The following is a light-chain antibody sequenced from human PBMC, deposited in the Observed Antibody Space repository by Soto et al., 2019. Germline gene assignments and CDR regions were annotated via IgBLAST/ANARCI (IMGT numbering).Light chain of an antibody. CDR1: QSVTTY. CDR3: QQYNSCPPSYT. V-gene: IGKV3-15*01. J-gene: IGKJ2*01. Sequence: EIVMTQSPATLSVSLGDRATLSCRASQSVTTYLASYQQKPGQAPRLLIYGASTRATGIPARFSCSGSETDFNLTLSSPKSEDFAFYYCQQYNSCPPSYTFGQGTKLEIK. CDR2: GAS.